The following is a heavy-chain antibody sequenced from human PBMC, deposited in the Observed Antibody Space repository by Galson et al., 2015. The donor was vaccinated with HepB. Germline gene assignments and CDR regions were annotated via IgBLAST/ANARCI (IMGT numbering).Heavy chain of an antibody. J-gene: IGHJ4*02. CDR2: ISASGSIV. D-gene: IGHD3-10*01. V-gene: IGHV3-48*01. CDR3: ARGRNYGSGSYCYFDY. CDR1: GFTFSSYT. Sequence: LRLSCAASGFTFSSYTMNWVRQAPGKVLEWVSLISASGSIVYYADSVKGRFTVSRDNAKNSLYLQMNSLRAEDTAVYYCARGRNYGSGSYCYFDYWGQGTLVTVSS.